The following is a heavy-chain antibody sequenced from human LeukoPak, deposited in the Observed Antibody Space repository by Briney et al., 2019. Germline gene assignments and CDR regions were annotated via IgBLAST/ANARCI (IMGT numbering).Heavy chain of an antibody. Sequence: GGSLRLSCAASGFTFSSYAMHWVRQAPGKGLEWVAVMSYDGTEKNNADSVKGRFTISRDNPKNTLYLQMNSLRAGDTAVYYCARDFPWYYGMDAWGQGTTVTVSS. CDR2: MSYDGTEK. CDR1: GFTFSSYA. V-gene: IGHV3-30-3*01. CDR3: ARDFPWYYGMDA. J-gene: IGHJ6*02.